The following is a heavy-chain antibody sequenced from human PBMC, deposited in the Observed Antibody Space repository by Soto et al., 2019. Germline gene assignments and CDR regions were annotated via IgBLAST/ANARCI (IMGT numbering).Heavy chain of an antibody. CDR1: GFTFSSYG. D-gene: IGHD1-20*01. J-gene: IGHJ4*02. Sequence: QVQLVESGGGVVQPGRSLRLSCAASGFTFSSYGMHWVRQAPGKGLEWVAVIWYDGSNIYYADSVKGRFTISRDNSKSTLYLQMNSRRAEDTAVYYCASGLNWNYDFWGQGTLVTVSS. CDR2: IWYDGSNI. V-gene: IGHV3-33*01. CDR3: ASGLNWNYDF.